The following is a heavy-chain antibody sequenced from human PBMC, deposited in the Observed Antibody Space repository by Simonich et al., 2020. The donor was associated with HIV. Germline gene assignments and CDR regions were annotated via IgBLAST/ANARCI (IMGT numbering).Heavy chain of an antibody. J-gene: IGHJ4*02. V-gene: IGHV4-34*01. CDR3: ARRHPTTVTTPYFDY. Sequence: QVQLQQWGAGLLKPSETLSLTCAVSGGSFSGYYWSWLRQPPGKGLEWIGEINHSGSTNYNPSLKSRVTISVDTSKNQFSLTLSSVTAADTAVYYCARRHPTTVTTPYFDYWGQGTLVTVSS. CDR2: INHSGST. CDR1: GGSFSGYY. D-gene: IGHD4-17*01.